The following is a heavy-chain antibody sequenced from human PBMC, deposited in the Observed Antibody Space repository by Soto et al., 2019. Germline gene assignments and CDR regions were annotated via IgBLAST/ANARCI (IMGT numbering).Heavy chain of an antibody. J-gene: IGHJ4*02. Sequence: ASVKVSCKASGYTFTGYYMHWVRQAPGQGLEWMGWINPNSGGTNYAQKFQGWVTMTRDTSISAAYMELSRLRSEDTAAYYCAREVGSRIDYWGQGTLVTVSS. CDR3: AREVGSRIDY. CDR1: GYTFTGYY. D-gene: IGHD6-13*01. CDR2: INPNSGGT. V-gene: IGHV1-2*04.